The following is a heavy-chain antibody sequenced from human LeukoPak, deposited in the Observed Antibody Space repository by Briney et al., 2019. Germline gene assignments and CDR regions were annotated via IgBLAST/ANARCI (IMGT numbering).Heavy chain of an antibody. V-gene: IGHV4-39*01. CDR1: GGSIRSSYYY. Sequence: PSETLSLTCTVSGGSIRSSYYYWGWIRQPPGKGLEWIGSIYDSGSTYYNPSLKSRVTISVDTSKNQFSLKLSSVTAADTAVYYCARLRVAPFGAFDIWGQGTMVTVSS. D-gene: IGHD3-10*01. CDR3: ARLRVAPFGAFDI. J-gene: IGHJ3*02. CDR2: IYDSGST.